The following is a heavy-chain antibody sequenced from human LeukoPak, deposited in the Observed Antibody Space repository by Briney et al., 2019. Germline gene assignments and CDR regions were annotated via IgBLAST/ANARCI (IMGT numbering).Heavy chain of an antibody. Sequence: GGSLRLSCAASEFAFRRYAMSWVRQAPGKGLEWVSGISDSGISTYYADSVKGRFTISRDNSRNTLYLQMNSLRAEDTAVYYCASRIATSFDYWGPGTLVTVSS. V-gene: IGHV3-23*01. D-gene: IGHD6-13*01. CDR2: ISDSGIST. CDR1: EFAFRRYA. CDR3: ASRIATSFDY. J-gene: IGHJ4*02.